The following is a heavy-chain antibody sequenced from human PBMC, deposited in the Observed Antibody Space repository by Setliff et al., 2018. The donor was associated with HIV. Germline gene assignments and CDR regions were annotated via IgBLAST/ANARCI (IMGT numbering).Heavy chain of an antibody. V-gene: IGHV1-18*01. Sequence: ASVKVSCKASGYSFTKYVMHWVRQAPGQGLEWMGWIDSNNGNRNFAQKFRGRVTMTTDISTNTAYMEVRSLSFDDTAVYYCARDEERRGPPGIWGQGTMVTVSS. CDR3: ARDEERRGPPGI. D-gene: IGHD1-26*01. CDR2: IDSNNGNR. J-gene: IGHJ3*02. CDR1: GYSFTKYV.